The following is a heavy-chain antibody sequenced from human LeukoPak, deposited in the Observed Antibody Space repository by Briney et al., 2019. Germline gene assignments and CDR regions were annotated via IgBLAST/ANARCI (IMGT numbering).Heavy chain of an antibody. CDR3: ARDQPIDY. CDR1: GSTFSSYN. D-gene: IGHD2-2*01. J-gene: IGHJ4*02. CDR2: ISSSSRTI. V-gene: IGHV3-48*04. Sequence: GGSLRLSCAASGSTFSSYNMNWVRQAPGKGLEWVSYISSSSRTIYYADSVKGRFTISRDNAKNSLYLQMNSLRAEDTAVYYCARDQPIDYWGQGTLVTVSS.